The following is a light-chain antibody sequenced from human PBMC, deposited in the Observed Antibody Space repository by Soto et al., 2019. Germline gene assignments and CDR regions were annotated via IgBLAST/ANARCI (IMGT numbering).Light chain of an antibody. J-gene: IGKJ1*01. Sequence: DVVMTQSPDSLAVSLGERATINCKSSQSLLYSSNSKNYLAWYQRKPGQPPKLLIYWASTRESGFPDRFSGSGSGTDFTLTISSLQAEDVAVYYCQQYLSVPRTFGQGTKVEIK. CDR1: QSLLYSSNSKNY. CDR3: QQYLSVPRT. V-gene: IGKV4-1*01. CDR2: WAS.